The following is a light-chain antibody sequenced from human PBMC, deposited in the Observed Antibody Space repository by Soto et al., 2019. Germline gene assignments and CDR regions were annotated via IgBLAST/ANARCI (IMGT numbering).Light chain of an antibody. J-gene: IGKJ5*01. Sequence: EIVLTQSPATLSLSPGERATLSCRASQSLSSSQLAWYQQKPGQAPRLLIHDASSRATGISARFSGSGSGTEFTLTISSLQSEDFAVYYCQQYNNWPRITFGQGTRLEI. CDR1: QSLSSS. V-gene: IGKV3D-15*01. CDR3: QQYNNWPRIT. CDR2: DAS.